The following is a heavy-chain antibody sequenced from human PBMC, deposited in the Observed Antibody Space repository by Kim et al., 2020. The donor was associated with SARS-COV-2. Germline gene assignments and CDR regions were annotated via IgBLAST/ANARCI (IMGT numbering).Heavy chain of an antibody. V-gene: IGHV4-31*03. Sequence: SETLSLTCTVSGGSISSGGYYWSWIRQHPGKGLEWIGYIYYSGSTYYNPSLKSRVNISVDTSKNQFSLKLSSVTAADTAVYYCARTRPEGELWFDPWGQGTLVTVSS. CDR1: GGSISSGGYY. CDR3: ARTRPEGELWFDP. D-gene: IGHD3-10*01. J-gene: IGHJ5*02. CDR2: IYYSGST.